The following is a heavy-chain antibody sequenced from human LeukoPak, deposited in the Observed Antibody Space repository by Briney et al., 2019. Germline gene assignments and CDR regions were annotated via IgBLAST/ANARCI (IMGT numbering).Heavy chain of an antibody. CDR2: IYYSGST. CDR3: TRDLPRGFGEL. V-gene: IGHV4-61*01. Sequence: SETLSLTCTVSGDSSRSDSHYWSWIRQPPGKGLELIGYIYYSGSTNYIPSLKSRVTISIDTSKNQFSLKLSSVTAADTAVYYCTRDLPRGFGELWSQGTLVTVSS. J-gene: IGHJ4*02. CDR1: GDSSRSDSHY. D-gene: IGHD3-10*01.